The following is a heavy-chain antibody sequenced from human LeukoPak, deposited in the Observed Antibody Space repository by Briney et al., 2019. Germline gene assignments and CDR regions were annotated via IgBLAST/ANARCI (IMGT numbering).Heavy chain of an antibody. CDR3: ARVEYSSGWYENWFDP. V-gene: IGHV4-39*07. CDR2: IYYSGST. CDR1: GGSISSSSYY. J-gene: IGHJ5*02. D-gene: IGHD6-19*01. Sequence: SETLSLTCTVSGGSISSSSYYWGWIRLPPGKGLEWIGSIYYSGSTYYNPSLKSRVTISVDTSKNQFSLKLSSVTAADTAVYYCARVEYSSGWYENWFDPWGQGTLVTVSS.